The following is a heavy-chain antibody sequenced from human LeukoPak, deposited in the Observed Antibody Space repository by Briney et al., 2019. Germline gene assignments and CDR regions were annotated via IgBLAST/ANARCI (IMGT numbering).Heavy chain of an antibody. D-gene: IGHD1-26*01. CDR3: ARVRGSYSIDY. Sequence: GGSLRLSCAASGFTFSDYYMSWIRQAPGMRLEWISYISSSGSTIHYADSVKGRFTISRDNAKNSLYLQMSSLRAEDTAVYYCARVRGSYSIDYWGQGTLVTVSS. V-gene: IGHV3-11*04. CDR1: GFTFSDYY. J-gene: IGHJ4*02. CDR2: ISSSGSTI.